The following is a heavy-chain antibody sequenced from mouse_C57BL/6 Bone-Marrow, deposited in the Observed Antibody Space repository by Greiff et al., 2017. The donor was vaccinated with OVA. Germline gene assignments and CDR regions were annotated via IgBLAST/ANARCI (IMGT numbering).Heavy chain of an antibody. Sequence: MQLQQPGAELVKPGASVKLSCKASGYTFTSYWMHWVKQRPGQGLEWIGMIHPNSGSTNYNEKFKSKATLTVDKSSSTAYMQLSSLTSEDSAVYYCARFITTVVVFHYYAMDYWGQGTSVTVSS. CDR3: ARFITTVVVFHYYAMDY. CDR1: GYTFTSYW. CDR2: IHPNSGST. D-gene: IGHD1-1*01. J-gene: IGHJ4*01. V-gene: IGHV1-64*01.